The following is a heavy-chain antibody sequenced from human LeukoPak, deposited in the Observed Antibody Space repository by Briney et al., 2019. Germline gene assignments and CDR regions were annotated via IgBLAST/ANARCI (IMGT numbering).Heavy chain of an antibody. CDR2: ISYDGSNK. J-gene: IGHJ4*02. CDR1: GFTFSSYG. V-gene: IGHV3-30*18. Sequence: GGSLRLSCAASGFTFSSYGMHWVRQAPGKGLEWVAVISYDGSNKYYADSVKGRFTISRDNSKNTLYQQMNSLRAEDTAVYYCAKGDGIAAAGYAYWGQGTLVTVSS. CDR3: AKGDGIAAAGYAY. D-gene: IGHD6-13*01.